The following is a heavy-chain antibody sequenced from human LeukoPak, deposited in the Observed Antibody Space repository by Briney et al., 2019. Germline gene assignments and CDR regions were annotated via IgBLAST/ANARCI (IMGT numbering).Heavy chain of an antibody. CDR1: GYTFTSYA. V-gene: IGHV1-3*01. D-gene: IGHD4-17*01. J-gene: IGHJ4*02. CDR3: ARATTVTVSYYFDY. CDR2: INAGNGNT. Sequence: ASVKVSCKASGYTFTSYAMHWVRQAPGQRLEWMGWINAGNGNTKYSQKFQGRVTIARDTSASTAYMGLSSLRSEDTAIYYCARATTVTVSYYFDYWGQGILVTVSS.